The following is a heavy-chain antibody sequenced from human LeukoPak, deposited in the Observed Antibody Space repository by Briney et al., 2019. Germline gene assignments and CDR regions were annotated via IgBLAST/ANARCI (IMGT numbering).Heavy chain of an antibody. CDR3: TRGQQQLITLKRSLYYYYYYMDV. D-gene: IGHD6-13*01. Sequence: GGSLRLSCAASGFTFSSYAMYWVRQAPGKGLEWVGFIRSKAYGGTTEYAASVKGRSTISRDDSKSIAYLQMNSLKTEDTAVYYCTRGQQQLITLKRSLYYYYYYMDVWGKGTTVTISS. J-gene: IGHJ6*03. V-gene: IGHV3-49*04. CDR2: IRSKAYGGTT. CDR1: GFTFSSYA.